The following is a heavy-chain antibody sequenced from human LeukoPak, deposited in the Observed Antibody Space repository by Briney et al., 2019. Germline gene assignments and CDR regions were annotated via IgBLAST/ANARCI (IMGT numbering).Heavy chain of an antibody. V-gene: IGHV1-69*13. CDR2: IIPIFGTA. Sequence: ASVKLSCKASGGTFSSYAISWVRQAPGQGLEWMGGIIPIFGTANYAQKFQGRVTITADESTSTAYMELSSLRSEDTAVYYCARDLTAMRGFCSYWGQGTLVTVSS. CDR1: GGTFSSYA. J-gene: IGHJ4*02. D-gene: IGHD5-18*01. CDR3: ARDLTAMRGFCSY.